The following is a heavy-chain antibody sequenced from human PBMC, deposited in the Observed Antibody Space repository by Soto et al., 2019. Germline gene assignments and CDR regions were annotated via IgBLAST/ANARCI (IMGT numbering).Heavy chain of an antibody. Sequence: GGSLRLSCAASGFTVSSNYKSWVRQAPGKGLEWVSVIYSGGSTYYADSVKGRFTISRDNSKNTLYLQMNSLRAEDTAVYYCAREGYSYGHAFDIWGQGTLVTV. CDR1: GFTVSSNY. D-gene: IGHD5-18*01. V-gene: IGHV3-53*01. CDR3: AREGYSYGHAFDI. J-gene: IGHJ3*02. CDR2: IYSGGST.